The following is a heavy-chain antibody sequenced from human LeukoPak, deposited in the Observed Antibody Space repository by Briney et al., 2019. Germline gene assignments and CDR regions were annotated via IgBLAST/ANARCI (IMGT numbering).Heavy chain of an antibody. Sequence: GGSLRLSCAASGFTFRNAWMSWVRQAPGKGLEWVGRIKSKTEGGTTDYAAPVKGRFTISRDDLKNTLYLQMNSLKTEDTAVYFCTTDASPRPMLRGVDQDWGQGTLVTVSS. CDR3: TTDASPRPMLRGVDQD. V-gene: IGHV3-15*01. D-gene: IGHD3-10*01. J-gene: IGHJ4*02. CDR2: IKSKTEGGTT. CDR1: GFTFRNAW.